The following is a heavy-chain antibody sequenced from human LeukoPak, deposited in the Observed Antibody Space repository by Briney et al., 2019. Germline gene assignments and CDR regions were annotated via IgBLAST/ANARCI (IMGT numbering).Heavy chain of an antibody. CDR1: GGSISSSSYY. Sequence: SETLSLTCTVSGGSISSSSYYWGWIRQPPGKGLEWIGSIYYSGSTYYNPSLKSRVTISVDTSKNQFSLKLSSVTAADTAVYYCARVETDYDILTGYGKGAFDIWGQGTMVTVSS. J-gene: IGHJ3*02. D-gene: IGHD3-9*01. V-gene: IGHV4-39*07. CDR2: IYYSGST. CDR3: ARVETDYDILTGYGKGAFDI.